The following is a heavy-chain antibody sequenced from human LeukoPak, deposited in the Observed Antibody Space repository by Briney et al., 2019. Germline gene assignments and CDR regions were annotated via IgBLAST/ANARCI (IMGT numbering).Heavy chain of an antibody. D-gene: IGHD6-13*01. J-gene: IGHJ5*02. CDR3: ARTIAAAGSDWFDP. CDR1: GGSISTYY. CDR2: IYYSGST. V-gene: IGHV4-59*08. Sequence: PSETLFLTCTVSGGSISTYYWSWIRQPPGKGLEWIGYIYYSGSTNYNPSLKSRVTISVDTSKNQLSLKLSSVTAADTAVYYCARTIAAAGSDWFDPWGQGTLVTVSS.